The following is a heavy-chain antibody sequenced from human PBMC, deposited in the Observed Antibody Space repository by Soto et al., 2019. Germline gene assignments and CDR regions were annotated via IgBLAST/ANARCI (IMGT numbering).Heavy chain of an antibody. CDR2: INHSGST. Sequence: LALTCAVYGGSFSGYYWSWIRQPPVKGLEWIGEINHSGSTNYNPSLKSRVTISVDTSKNQFSLKLSSVTAADTAVYYCARSRYYYGSGSYYYYYYGMDVWGQGTTVTVSS. CDR3: ARSRYYYGSGSYYYYYYGMDV. CDR1: GGSFSGYY. V-gene: IGHV4-34*01. J-gene: IGHJ6*02. D-gene: IGHD3-10*01.